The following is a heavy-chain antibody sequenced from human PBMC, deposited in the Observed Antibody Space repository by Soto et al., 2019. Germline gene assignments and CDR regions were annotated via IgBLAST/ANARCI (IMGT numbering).Heavy chain of an antibody. Sequence: ASVKVSCKASGYTFTGYYIHWVRQAPGQGLEWMGWINPNSGGTNYAQKFQGRVTMTRDTSISTAYMELSRLRSDDTAVYYCARDDGAARRPFDYWGQGTLVTVSS. CDR3: ARDDGAARRPFDY. J-gene: IGHJ4*02. CDR2: INPNSGGT. D-gene: IGHD6-6*01. CDR1: GYTFTGYY. V-gene: IGHV1-2*02.